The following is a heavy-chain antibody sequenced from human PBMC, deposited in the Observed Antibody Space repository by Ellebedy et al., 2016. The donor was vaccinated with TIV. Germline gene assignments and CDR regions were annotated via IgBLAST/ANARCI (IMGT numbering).Heavy chain of an antibody. D-gene: IGHD1-26*01. J-gene: IGHJ4*02. CDR3: ARPFNRHYDY. Sequence: PGGSLRLSCAASGFTFSSYGMHWVRQAPGKGLGWVAVIWYDGSNKYYADSVKGRFTISRANSKNTLYLQMNSLRAEDTAVYYCARPFNRHYDYWGPGTLVTVSS. V-gene: IGHV3-33*01. CDR2: IWYDGSNK. CDR1: GFTFSSYG.